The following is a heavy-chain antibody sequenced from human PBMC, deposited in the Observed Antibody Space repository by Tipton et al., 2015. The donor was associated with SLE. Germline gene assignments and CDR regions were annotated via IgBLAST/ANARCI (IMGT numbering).Heavy chain of an antibody. CDR3: ARAAGSDYYGMDV. V-gene: IGHV4-59*01. Sequence: TLSLTCTVSGGSISSYYWSWIRQPPGKGLEWIGYIYYSGSTNYNPSLKSRVTISVDTSKNQASLKLSSVTAADTAVYYCARAAGSDYYGMDVWGQGTTVTVSS. D-gene: IGHD6-19*01. J-gene: IGHJ6*02. CDR1: GGSISSYY. CDR2: IYYSGST.